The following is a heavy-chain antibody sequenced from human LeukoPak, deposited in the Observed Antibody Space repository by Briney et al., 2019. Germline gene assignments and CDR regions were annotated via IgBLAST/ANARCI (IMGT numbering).Heavy chain of an antibody. Sequence: ASVKVSCKASGYTFTGYYMHWVRQAPGQGLEWMGRINPNSGGTNYAQKFQGRVTMTRDTSISTAYMELSRLRSDDTAVYYCARVLSSGYHSYFDYWGQGTLVTVSS. D-gene: IGHD3-22*01. CDR1: GYTFTGYY. CDR2: INPNSGGT. CDR3: ARVLSSGYHSYFDY. V-gene: IGHV1-2*06. J-gene: IGHJ4*02.